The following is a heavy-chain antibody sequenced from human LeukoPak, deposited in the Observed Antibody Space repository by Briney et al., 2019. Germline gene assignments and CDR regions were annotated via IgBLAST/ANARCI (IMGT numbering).Heavy chain of an antibody. CDR1: GFTIGDYA. J-gene: IGHJ4*02. CDR2: IRSKAYGGTT. CDR3: TRAYFDGYNWFDY. Sequence: GGSLRLSCTASGFTIGDYAMSWFRQAPGKGLEWVGFIRSKAYGGTTEYAASVKGRFTISRDDSKSIAYLQMNSLKTEDTAVYYCTRAYFDGYNWFDYWGQGTLVTVSS. V-gene: IGHV3-49*03. D-gene: IGHD5-24*01.